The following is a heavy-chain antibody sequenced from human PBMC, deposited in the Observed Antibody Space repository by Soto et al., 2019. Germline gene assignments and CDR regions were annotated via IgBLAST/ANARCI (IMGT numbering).Heavy chain of an antibody. CDR2: FSLSGDT. CDR3: AREVKQRLGYYYIGLDV. CDR1: GDSIRTFY. V-gene: IGHV4-4*07. Sequence: LSLTCAVSGDSIRTFYWNWFRQPAGGGLEWIGRFSLSGDTDYNPSLRSRLTMSFDTSKSQFSLSSTSVTAADTAVYYCAREVKQRLGYYYIGLDVWGQGTTVTVSS. D-gene: IGHD6-25*01. J-gene: IGHJ6*02.